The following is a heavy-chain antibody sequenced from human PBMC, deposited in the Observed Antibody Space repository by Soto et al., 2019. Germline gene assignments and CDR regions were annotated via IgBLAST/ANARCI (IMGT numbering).Heavy chain of an antibody. CDR1: GFTFSSYA. CDR3: ARGPSSLTRFDY. Sequence: QVRLVESGGGVVQPGRSLRLSCAASGFTFSSYAMHWVRQAPGKGLEWVAAMSYDGSNKYYADYVKGRFTISRDNSKNPLYLQMNSLRAEDTAVYYCARGPSSLTRFDYWGQGILVPVSS. D-gene: IGHD2-2*01. V-gene: IGHV3-30-3*01. CDR2: MSYDGSNK. J-gene: IGHJ4*02.